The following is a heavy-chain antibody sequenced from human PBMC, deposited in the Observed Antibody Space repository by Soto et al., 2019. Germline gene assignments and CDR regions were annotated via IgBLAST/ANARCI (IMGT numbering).Heavy chain of an antibody. CDR2: ISYDGSKK. D-gene: IGHD4-17*01. CDR1: GFTFSSFA. Sequence: LRLSFAASGFTFSSFALYWVRQAPGKGLEWLAVISYDGSKKYYADSVRGRFTISRDNSKNTLYLQMNGLRTEDSAVYYCTRDMDYGDRAFGDYWGQGTLVTVSS. V-gene: IGHV3-30-3*01. J-gene: IGHJ4*02. CDR3: TRDMDYGDRAFGDY.